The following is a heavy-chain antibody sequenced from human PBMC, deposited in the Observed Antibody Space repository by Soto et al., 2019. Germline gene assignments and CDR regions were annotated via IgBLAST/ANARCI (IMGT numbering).Heavy chain of an antibody. CDR3: AKGRSYYYYYGVDV. Sequence: GGSLRLSCAVSGFTVSTYHMSWVRQAPGKGLEWVSVIYSAGSADFAESVKVRFTISRDNSKNTLYLQMNSLRAEDTALYYCAKGRSYYYYYGVDVWGQGTTVTVSS. CDR1: GFTVSTYH. J-gene: IGHJ6*02. V-gene: IGHV3-66*01. CDR2: IYSAGSA.